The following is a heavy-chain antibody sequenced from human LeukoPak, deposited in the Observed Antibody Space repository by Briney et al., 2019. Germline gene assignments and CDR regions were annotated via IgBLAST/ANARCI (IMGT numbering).Heavy chain of an antibody. V-gene: IGHV3-48*01. CDR1: GFTFKNEP. CDR3: ARDYNWVFDY. J-gene: IGHJ4*02. D-gene: IGHD1-20*01. CDR2: IRSDSKTI. Sequence: GGSLRLSCAASGFTFKNEPMNWVRQAPGKGLEWVSHIRSDSKTIVYADSVKGRFTVSRDNAKNSLSLQMNSLRAEDTAVYYCARDYNWVFDYWGQGTLVTVSS.